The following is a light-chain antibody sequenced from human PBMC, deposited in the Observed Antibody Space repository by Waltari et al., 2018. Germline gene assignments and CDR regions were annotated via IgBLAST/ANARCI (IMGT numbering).Light chain of an antibody. CDR2: ANT. Sequence: QSALTQPPSVSGAPGQRVAIPCTGSSSNIGAGYLVHWYQQLPGTAPKLLIYANTKRPSGVPDRFSASKSGTSASLAITGLQPGDEADYYCQCYDSRLSGSLFGGGTKVTVL. V-gene: IGLV1-40*01. J-gene: IGLJ2*01. CDR1: SSNIGAGYL. CDR3: QCYDSRLSGSL.